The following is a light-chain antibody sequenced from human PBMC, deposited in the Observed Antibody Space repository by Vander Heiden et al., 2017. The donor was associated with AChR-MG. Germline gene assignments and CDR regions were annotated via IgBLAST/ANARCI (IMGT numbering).Light chain of an antibody. J-gene: IGKJ5*01. V-gene: IGKV3-15*01. CDR3: QQYKNWPPAT. CDR2: GAS. CDR1: QSVSSN. Sequence: EIVLPQSPATLSVSPGERATLPGRASQSVSSNLAWYQQKPGQAPRLLIYGASTRATGIPARFSGSGSGTEFTLTISSLQSEDVAVYYCQQYKNWPPATFGQGTRLEIK.